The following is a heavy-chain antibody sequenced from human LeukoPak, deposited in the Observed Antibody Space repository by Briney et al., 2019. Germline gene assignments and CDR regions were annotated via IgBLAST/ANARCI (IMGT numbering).Heavy chain of an antibody. Sequence: AGGSLRLSCAASGFTFDDYAMHWVRQATGKGLEWVSGISWNSGSIGYADSVKGRFTISRDNAKNSLYLQMNSLRAEDTALYYCAKASRPYSSSWYDYYGMDVWGQGTTVTVSS. CDR1: GFTFDDYA. J-gene: IGHJ6*02. D-gene: IGHD6-13*01. V-gene: IGHV3-9*01. CDR2: ISWNSGSI. CDR3: AKASRPYSSSWYDYYGMDV.